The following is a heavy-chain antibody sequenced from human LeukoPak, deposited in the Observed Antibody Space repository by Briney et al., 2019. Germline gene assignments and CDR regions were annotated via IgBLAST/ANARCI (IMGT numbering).Heavy chain of an antibody. V-gene: IGHV3-66*01. CDR1: GFTVSSNS. CDR2: IYSGGST. J-gene: IGHJ4*02. Sequence: PGGSLRLSCAASGFTVSSNSMSWVRQAPGKGLEWVSVIYSGGSTYYADSVKGRFTISRDNSKNTLYLQINSLRAEDTAVYYCARGRPNYYFDYWGQGTLVTVSS. CDR3: ARGRPNYYFDY.